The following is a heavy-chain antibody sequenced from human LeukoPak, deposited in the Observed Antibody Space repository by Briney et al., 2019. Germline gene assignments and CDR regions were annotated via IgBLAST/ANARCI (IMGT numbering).Heavy chain of an antibody. Sequence: ASVKVSCKASGYTFTSYYMHWVRQAPGQGLEWMGIINPSGGSTSYAQKFQGRVTMTRDTSTSTDDMELSSLRSEDTAVYYCARDKRRAGRSWYYFDYWGQGTLVTVSS. CDR1: GYTFTSYY. CDR3: ARDKRRAGRSWYYFDY. D-gene: IGHD3-10*01. J-gene: IGHJ4*02. CDR2: INPSGGST. V-gene: IGHV1-46*01.